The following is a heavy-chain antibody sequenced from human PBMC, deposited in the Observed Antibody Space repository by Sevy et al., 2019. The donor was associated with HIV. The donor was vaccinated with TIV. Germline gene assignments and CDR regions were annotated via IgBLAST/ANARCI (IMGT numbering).Heavy chain of an antibody. CDR2: ISSNSAYI. CDR1: GFTFSSYR. J-gene: IGHJ4*02. CDR3: ARAVLEISTWRSDY. Sequence: GGSLILSCAASGFTFSSYRMTWVRQAPGKGLEWVSCISSNSAYINYADSVKGRFTIARDNAKYLLYLQMDSLRAEDTAVYYCARAVLEISTWRSDYWGQGTQVTVSS. V-gene: IGHV3-21*01. D-gene: IGHD1-1*01.